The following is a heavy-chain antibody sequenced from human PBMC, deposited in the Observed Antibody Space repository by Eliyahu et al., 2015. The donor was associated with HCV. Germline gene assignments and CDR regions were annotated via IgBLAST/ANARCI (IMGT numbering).Heavy chain of an antibody. CDR2: INAGNGNT. D-gene: IGHD3-3*01. CDR1: GYTFTSYA. V-gene: IGHV1-3*05. CDR3: ARGYYDFWSGYYFDY. Sequence: QVQLVQSGAEEKKPGASVKVSCKASGYTFTSYAMHWVRQAPGQRLEWMGWINAGNGNTKYSQKFQGRVTITRDTSASTAYMELSSLRSEDTAVYYCARGYYDFWSGYYFDYWGQGTLVTVSS. J-gene: IGHJ4*02.